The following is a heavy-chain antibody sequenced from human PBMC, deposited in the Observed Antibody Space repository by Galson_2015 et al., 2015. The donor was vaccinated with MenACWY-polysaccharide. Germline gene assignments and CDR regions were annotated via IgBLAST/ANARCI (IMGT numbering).Heavy chain of an antibody. CDR1: GFTFSSYW. D-gene: IGHD4-11*01. V-gene: IGHV3-74*01. J-gene: IGHJ3*02. CDR2: INSDGSST. Sequence: SLRLSCAASGFTFSSYWMHWVRQAPGKGLVWVSRINSDGSSTSYADSVKGRFTISRDNAKNTLYLQMNSLRAEDTAVYYCARDPLYDYSNYVPVAGAFDIWGQGTMVTVSS. CDR3: ARDPLYDYSNYVPVAGAFDI.